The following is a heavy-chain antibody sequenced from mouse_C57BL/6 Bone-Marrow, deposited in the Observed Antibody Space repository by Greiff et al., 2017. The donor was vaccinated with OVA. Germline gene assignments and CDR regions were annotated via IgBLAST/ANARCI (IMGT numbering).Heavy chain of an antibody. CDR3: AREGLLPWFAY. CDR1: GYTFTSYD. CDR2: IYPRDGST. J-gene: IGHJ3*01. D-gene: IGHD2-3*01. Sequence: QVHVKQSGPELVKPGASVKLSCKASGYTFTSYDINWVKQRPGQGLEWIGWIYPRDGSTKYNEKFKGKATLTVDTSSSTAYMELHSLTSEDAAVYFCAREGLLPWFAYWGQGTLVTVSA. V-gene: IGHV1-85*01.